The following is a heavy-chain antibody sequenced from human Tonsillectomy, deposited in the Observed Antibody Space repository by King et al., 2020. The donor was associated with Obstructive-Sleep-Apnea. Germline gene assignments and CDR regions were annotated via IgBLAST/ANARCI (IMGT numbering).Heavy chain of an antibody. D-gene: IGHD6-25*01. V-gene: IGHV3-11*01. CDR3: AREVKTGSGGAFDI. Sequence: QVQLVESGGGLVKPGGSLSLSCAASGFTFSDHYMTWIRQAPGRGLEWVSHIGGGGNHENYADSVKGRFTISRDNAKNSLYLQMNSLGAEDTALYYCAREVKTGSGGAFDIWGQGTTVTVSS. CDR2: IGGGGNHE. J-gene: IGHJ3*02. CDR1: GFTFSDHY.